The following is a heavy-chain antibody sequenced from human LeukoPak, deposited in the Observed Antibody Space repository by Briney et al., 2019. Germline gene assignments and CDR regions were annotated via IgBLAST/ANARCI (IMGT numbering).Heavy chain of an antibody. V-gene: IGHV4-59*04. CDR1: GGSISSYY. Sequence: PSETLSLTCTLSGGSISSYYWSWIRQPPGEGLEWIGNIYYNGKTFYNESVKSRVTISVDTSKNQFSLKLNSVTAADTALFYCARYSGSHYAFDIWGQGTMVTVSS. D-gene: IGHD1-26*01. CDR2: IYYNGKT. CDR3: ARYSGSHYAFDI. J-gene: IGHJ3*02.